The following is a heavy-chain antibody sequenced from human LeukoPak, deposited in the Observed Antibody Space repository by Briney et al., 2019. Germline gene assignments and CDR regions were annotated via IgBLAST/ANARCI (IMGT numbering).Heavy chain of an antibody. CDR2: IYYSGST. CDR1: GGSISSYY. Sequence: SETLSLTCTVSGGSISSYYWSWNRQPPGMGLEWIGCIYYSGSTNYNPSLKSRVTISVDTSKDQFSLRLTSVTAPDTAVYYCARSFLGAWYFEPSGGGTLFTVSS. CDR3: ARSFLGAWYFEP. V-gene: IGHV4-59*01. J-gene: IGHJ2*01. D-gene: IGHD1-26*01.